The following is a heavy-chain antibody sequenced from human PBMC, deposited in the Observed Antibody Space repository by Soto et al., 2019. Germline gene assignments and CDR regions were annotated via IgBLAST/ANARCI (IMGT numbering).Heavy chain of an antibody. D-gene: IGHD6-19*01. J-gene: IGHJ6*02. CDR1: GFTFSSYG. CDR3: AKGMYSSALYGMDV. Sequence: QVQLVESGGGVVQPGRSLRLSCAASGFTFSSYGMHWVRQAPGKGLEWVAVISYDGSNKKYADSVKGRFTISRDNSKNTLYLQMNSLRGEDTAVYYCAKGMYSSALYGMDVWGQGTTVTVSS. V-gene: IGHV3-30*18. CDR2: ISYDGSNK.